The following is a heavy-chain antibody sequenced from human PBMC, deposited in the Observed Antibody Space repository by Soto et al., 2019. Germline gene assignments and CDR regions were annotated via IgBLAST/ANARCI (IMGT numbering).Heavy chain of an antibody. D-gene: IGHD5-12*01. CDR2: ITGSGGDT. V-gene: IGHV3-23*01. CDR3: ANQPLSLRMFDY. Sequence: EVQLLDSGGGFVQPGGSLRLSCAASGFIFSNYVMSWVRMAPGKGLEWVANITGSGGDTFYADSVKGRFAISRDNSKNPLYLQMNSLRVEDTAVYYFANQPLSLRMFDYWGQGTLVTVSS. J-gene: IGHJ4*02. CDR1: GFIFSNYV.